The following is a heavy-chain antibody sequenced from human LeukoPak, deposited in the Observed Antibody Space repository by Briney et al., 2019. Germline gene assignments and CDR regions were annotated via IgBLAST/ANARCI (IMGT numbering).Heavy chain of an antibody. CDR1: GYSFSNYG. J-gene: IGHJ4*02. D-gene: IGHD3-22*01. CDR3: AKKSYYDSSGYYLDY. CDR2: ISGYNGNT. Sequence: ASVKVSCKASGYSFSNYGLSWVRQAPGQGLEWMGWISGYNGNTNYAQNLQGRVTMTTDTSTSTAFMELRSLRSDDTAVYYCAKKSYYDSSGYYLDYWGQGTLVTVSS. V-gene: IGHV1-18*01.